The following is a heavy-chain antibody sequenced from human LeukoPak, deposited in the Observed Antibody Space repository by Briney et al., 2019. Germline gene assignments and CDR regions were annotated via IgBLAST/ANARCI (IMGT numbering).Heavy chain of an antibody. Sequence: SETLSLTCTVSGDSISNNNYYWSWIRQPAGKGLEWIGRIYTSWSTNYNPFLKSRVTISVDTSKNQFSLKLSSVTAADTAVYYCARAWGTAGYDSSGYYSFHWFDPWGQGTLVTVSS. V-gene: IGHV4-61*02. D-gene: IGHD3-22*01. J-gene: IGHJ5*02. CDR1: GDSISNNNYY. CDR3: ARAWGTAGYDSSGYYSFHWFDP. CDR2: IYTSWST.